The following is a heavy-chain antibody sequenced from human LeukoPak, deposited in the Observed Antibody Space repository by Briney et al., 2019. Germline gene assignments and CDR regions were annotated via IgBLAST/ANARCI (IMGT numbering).Heavy chain of an antibody. V-gene: IGHV3-15*01. CDR1: GLTFDDYT. J-gene: IGHJ4*02. Sequence: AGGSLRLSCAASGLTFDDYTMHWVRQAPGKGLEWVGRIKSKTDGGTTDYAAPVKGRFTISRDDSKNTLYLQMNSLKTEDTAVYYCTTSRDYWGQGTLVTVSS. CDR2: IKSKTDGGTT. CDR3: TTSRDY.